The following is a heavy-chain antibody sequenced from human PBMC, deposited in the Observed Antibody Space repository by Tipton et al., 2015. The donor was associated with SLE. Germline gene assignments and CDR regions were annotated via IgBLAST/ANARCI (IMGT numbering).Heavy chain of an antibody. CDR3: ARDFWSGFYRRSFYFDY. CDR1: GGSFSVHY. CDR2: SNDSGKV. Sequence: TLSLTCAVYGGSFSVHYWSWIRQSPGKGLECIGESNDSGKVNYNPALESRATISVDTSKNQFSLKLSSVTAADTAVYFCARDFWSGFYRRSFYFDYWGQGTLVTVSS. V-gene: IGHV4-34*01. J-gene: IGHJ4*02. D-gene: IGHD3-3*01.